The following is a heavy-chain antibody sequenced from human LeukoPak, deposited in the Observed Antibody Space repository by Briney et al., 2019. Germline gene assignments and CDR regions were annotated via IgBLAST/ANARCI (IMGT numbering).Heavy chain of an antibody. CDR2: INPSGGST. Sequence: ASVKVSCKASGDTFTNYYMHWVRQAPGQGLEWMGIINPSGGSTSYAQKFQGRVTMTRDTVASTVYMEVSSLRSEDTAVYYCARERPYCSSTSCPFTDWGQGTLVTVSS. D-gene: IGHD2-2*01. CDR1: GDTFTNYY. V-gene: IGHV1-46*01. CDR3: ARERPYCSSTSCPFTD. J-gene: IGHJ4*02.